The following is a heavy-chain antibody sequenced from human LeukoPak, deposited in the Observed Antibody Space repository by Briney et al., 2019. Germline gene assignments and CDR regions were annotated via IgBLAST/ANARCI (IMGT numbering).Heavy chain of an antibody. D-gene: IGHD2/OR15-2a*01. Sequence: SETQSLTCSVSGDSIRSNNYYWTWVRQPAGKGLEWIGRIYTSGSTLYSPSLQSRVTISIDQSKNQFSLRLTSVTAADTAVYYCASGNTLKGVDYWGQGTLVSVSS. CDR3: ASGNTLKGVDY. J-gene: IGHJ4*02. CDR2: IYTSGST. V-gene: IGHV4-61*02. CDR1: GDSIRSNNYY.